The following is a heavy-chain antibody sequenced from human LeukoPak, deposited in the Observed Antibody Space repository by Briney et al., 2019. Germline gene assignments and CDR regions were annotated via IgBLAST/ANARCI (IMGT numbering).Heavy chain of an antibody. CDR2: ISGSGGST. Sequence: GGSLRLSCAASGFTFSSYAMSWVRQAPGKGLEWVSAISGSGGSTYYADSVKGRFTISRDNSENTLYLQMNSLRAEDTAVYYCARRRAAAVPYFDYWGQGTLVTVSS. D-gene: IGHD6-13*01. J-gene: IGHJ4*02. V-gene: IGHV3-23*01. CDR1: GFTFSSYA. CDR3: ARRRAAAVPYFDY.